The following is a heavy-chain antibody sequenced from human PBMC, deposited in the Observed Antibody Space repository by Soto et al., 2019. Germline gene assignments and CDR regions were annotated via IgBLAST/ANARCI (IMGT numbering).Heavy chain of an antibody. Sequence: EVQLVESGGGLVQPGGSLRLSCAAAGLILSDHYMDWVRQAPGKGLEWVGRTRNKANSYTTEYVASVKGRFTISRDDSKNSLYLQMNSLKTEDTAVYYCASLAGAKDGFDYWGQGTLVTVSS. V-gene: IGHV3-72*01. D-gene: IGHD1-26*01. CDR1: GLILSDHY. J-gene: IGHJ4*02. CDR3: ASLAGAKDGFDY. CDR2: TRNKANSYTT.